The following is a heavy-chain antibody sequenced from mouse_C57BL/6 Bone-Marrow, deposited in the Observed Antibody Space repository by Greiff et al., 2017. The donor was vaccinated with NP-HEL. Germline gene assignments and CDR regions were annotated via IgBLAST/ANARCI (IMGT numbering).Heavy chain of an antibody. CDR2: ISDGGSYT. Sequence: EVQLVESGGGLVKPGGSLKLSCAASGFTFSSYAMSWVRQTPEKRLEWVATISDGGSYTYYPDNVKGRFTISRDNAKNNLYLQMSHLKSEDTAMYYCARKGYGSSFFDYWGQGTTLTVSS. D-gene: IGHD1-1*01. CDR1: GFTFSSYA. CDR3: ARKGYGSSFFDY. J-gene: IGHJ2*01. V-gene: IGHV5-4*01.